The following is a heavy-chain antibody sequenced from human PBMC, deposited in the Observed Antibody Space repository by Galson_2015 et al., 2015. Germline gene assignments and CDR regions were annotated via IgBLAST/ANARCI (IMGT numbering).Heavy chain of an antibody. J-gene: IGHJ4*02. CDR2: ISYDGSNK. D-gene: IGHD6-13*01. V-gene: IGHV3-30*18. CDR3: AKEFYRSPYSSPIARHEADDC. CDR1: GFTFSSYG. Sequence: SLRLSCAASGFTFSSYGMHWVRQAPGKGLEWVAVISYDGSNKYYADSVKGRFTISRDNSKNTLYLQMNSLRAEDTAVYYCAKEFYRSPYSSPIARHEADDCWGQGTLVTVSS.